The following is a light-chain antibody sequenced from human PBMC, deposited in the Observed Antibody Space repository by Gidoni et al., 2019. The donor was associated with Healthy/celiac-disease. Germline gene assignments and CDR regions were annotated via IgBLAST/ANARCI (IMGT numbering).Light chain of an antibody. CDR1: QSISSY. CDR3: QQRYSTPLFT. CDR2: AAS. J-gene: IGKJ3*01. Sequence: DIQMTQSPSSLSASVGDRVTITCRASQSISSYLNWYQQKPGKDPKLLIYAASSLQSGVPSRFSGSGSGTDFTLTISRLQPEDFATYYCQQRYSTPLFTFXPXTKVDIK. V-gene: IGKV1-39*01.